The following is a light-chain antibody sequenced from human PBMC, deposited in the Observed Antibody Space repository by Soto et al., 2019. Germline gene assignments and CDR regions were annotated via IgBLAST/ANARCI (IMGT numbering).Light chain of an antibody. J-gene: IGLJ2*01. CDR1: SSDIGDYDY. V-gene: IGLV2-14*01. CDR3: CSYTDIALDVV. Sequence: QSALTQPASVSGSPGQSITISCTGTSSDIGDYDYVSWYQHLPGKAPKLLIFDVTHRPSGVSDRFSGSKSGNTASLTISGVRPEHEADYYCCSYTDIALDVVFGGGTKLTVL. CDR2: DVT.